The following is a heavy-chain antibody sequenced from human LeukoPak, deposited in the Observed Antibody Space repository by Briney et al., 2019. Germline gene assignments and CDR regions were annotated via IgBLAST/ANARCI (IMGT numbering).Heavy chain of an antibody. Sequence: GGSLRLSCAASGFTLSTYAMSWVRQTPGKGLEWVAATSSSDAGTYHADSVKGRFTISRDNSKNTLYLQMNSLRAEDTAVYYCARGVPKTSYYYYYMDVWGKGTTATVSS. J-gene: IGHJ6*03. D-gene: IGHD4-11*01. CDR1: GFTLSTYA. CDR3: ARGVPKTSYYYYYMDV. V-gene: IGHV3-23*01. CDR2: TSSSDAGT.